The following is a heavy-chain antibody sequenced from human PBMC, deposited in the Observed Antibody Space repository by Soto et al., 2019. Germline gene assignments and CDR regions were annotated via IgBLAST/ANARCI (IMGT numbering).Heavy chain of an antibody. D-gene: IGHD3-3*01. CDR2: IVGGSGST. Sequence: QMQLVQSGPEVKKPGTSVKVSCKASGFTLTSADVQWVRQTRGQRLEWIGWIVGGSGSTNYAQQFQGRLAITRDMSTSTVYMKLSSLRSEDTAVYYCAADWSNRPFDFWGQGTLVTVSS. CDR3: AADWSNRPFDF. CDR1: GFTLTSAD. V-gene: IGHV1-58*01. J-gene: IGHJ4*02.